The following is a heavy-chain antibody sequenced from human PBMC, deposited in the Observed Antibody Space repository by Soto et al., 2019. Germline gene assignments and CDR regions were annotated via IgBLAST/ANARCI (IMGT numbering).Heavy chain of an antibody. CDR2: TSAYNGNT. CDR1: GYTFTSYG. V-gene: IGHV1-18*01. J-gene: IGHJ6*02. Sequence: ASVKVSCKASGYTFTSYGISWVRQAPGQGLEWMGWTSAYNGNTNYAQKLQGRVTMTTDTSTSTAYMELRSLRSDDTAVYYCARSYYYGSGSFDYYYYGMDVWGQGTTVTVSS. CDR3: ARSYYYGSGSFDYYYYGMDV. D-gene: IGHD3-10*01.